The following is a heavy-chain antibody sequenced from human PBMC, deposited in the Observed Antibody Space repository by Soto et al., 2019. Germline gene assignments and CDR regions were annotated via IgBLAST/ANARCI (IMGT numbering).Heavy chain of an antibody. D-gene: IGHD1-20*01. CDR2: ISGGGAAP. V-gene: IGHV3-23*01. J-gene: IGHJ4*02. Sequence: PGGSLRLSCEASGFTFSNYAMSWVRQAPGKGLEWVSAISGGGAAPYYVDSVKGRFTISRDNIKITLYLQMNNLRAEDTGVYYCARDLSYNWNPAGPGGFDYWGQGILVTVSS. CDR3: ARDLSYNWNPAGPGGFDY. CDR1: GFTFSNYA.